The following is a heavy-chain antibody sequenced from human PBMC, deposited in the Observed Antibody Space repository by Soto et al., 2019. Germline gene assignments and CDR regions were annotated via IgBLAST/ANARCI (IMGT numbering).Heavy chain of an antibody. CDR3: ARRSSGGLWFDP. V-gene: IGHV1-18*01. Sequence: ASVKVSCKASGYTFTIYGIIWVRQAPGQGLEWMGWISAYNGNTNYAQKLQGRVTMTTDTSTSTAYMELRSLRSDDTAVYYCARRSSGGLWFDPWGQGALVTVSS. D-gene: IGHD2-15*01. J-gene: IGHJ5*02. CDR2: ISAYNGNT. CDR1: GYTFTIYG.